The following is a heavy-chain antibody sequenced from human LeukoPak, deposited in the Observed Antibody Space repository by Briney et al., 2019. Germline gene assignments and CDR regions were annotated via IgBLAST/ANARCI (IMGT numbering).Heavy chain of an antibody. V-gene: IGHV1-2*02. J-gene: IGHJ6*02. Sequence: ASVKVSCKASGYTFTGYYMHWVRQAPGQGLEWMGWINPNSGGTNYAQKFQGRATMTRDTSISTAYMELSRLRSDDTAVYYCARDSSSWPYYYYGMDVWGQGTTVTVSS. D-gene: IGHD6-13*01. CDR2: INPNSGGT. CDR1: GYTFTGYY. CDR3: ARDSSSWPYYYYGMDV.